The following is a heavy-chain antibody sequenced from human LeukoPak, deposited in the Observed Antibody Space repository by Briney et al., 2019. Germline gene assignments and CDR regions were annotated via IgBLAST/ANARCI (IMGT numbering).Heavy chain of an antibody. Sequence: GGSLRLSCAASGFTFSSYWMHWVRQAPGKGLVWVSRINTDGSSTYYADSVKGRFTISRDNSKNTLYLQMNSLRAEDTAVYYCARDTVIDYGDYARAFDIWGQGTMVTVSS. CDR1: GFTFSSYW. CDR2: INTDGSST. D-gene: IGHD4-17*01. V-gene: IGHV3-74*01. J-gene: IGHJ3*02. CDR3: ARDTVIDYGDYARAFDI.